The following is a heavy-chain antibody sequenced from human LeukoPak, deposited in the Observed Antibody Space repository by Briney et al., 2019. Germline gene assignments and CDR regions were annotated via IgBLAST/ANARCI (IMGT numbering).Heavy chain of an antibody. D-gene: IGHD1-26*01. J-gene: IGHJ4*02. V-gene: IGHV3-30*02. CDR1: GFTFSSYG. Sequence: GGSLRLSCAASGFTFSSYGMHWVRQAPGKGMEWVAFIRYDGSNKYYADSVKGRFTISRDNSKNTLYLQMNSLRAEDTAVYYCAKDGVGATIFDYWGQGTLVTVSS. CDR3: AKDGVGATIFDY. CDR2: IRYDGSNK.